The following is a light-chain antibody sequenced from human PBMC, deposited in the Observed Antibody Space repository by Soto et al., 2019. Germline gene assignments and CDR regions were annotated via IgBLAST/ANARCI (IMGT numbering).Light chain of an antibody. J-gene: IGLJ1*01. CDR3: CSYAGSYTYV. V-gene: IGLV2-11*01. CDR2: DVN. CDR1: RNDVGTYNY. Sequence: QSALTQPRSVSGSPGQSVTISCTGTRNDVGTYNYVSWYQHHPDKAPKLIIYDVNRRPSGVPARFSGSKSGNTASLTISGLQAEDEADYYCCSYAGSYTYVFGTGTKLTVL.